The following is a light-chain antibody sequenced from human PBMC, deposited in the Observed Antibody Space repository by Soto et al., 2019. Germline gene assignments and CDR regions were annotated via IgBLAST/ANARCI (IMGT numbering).Light chain of an antibody. J-gene: IGKJ1*01. CDR1: QAVNTR. CDR3: HQRQSWTRT. V-gene: IGKV3-11*01. CDR2: LAS. Sequence: EIVLTQSPATLSSFPGDRVTLSCRASQAVNTRLAWYQHKPGQAPRLLIYLASNRAAGVPARFSGSGSGTDFTLTISNVEPEDFAVYYCHQRQSWTRTFGQGTKV.